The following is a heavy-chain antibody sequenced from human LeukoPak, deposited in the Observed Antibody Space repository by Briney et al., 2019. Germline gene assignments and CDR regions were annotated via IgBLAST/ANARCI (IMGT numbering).Heavy chain of an antibody. D-gene: IGHD1-26*01. V-gene: IGHV3-30*18. Sequence: GGSLRLSCAASGFTFSSYGMHWVRQAPGKGLEWVAVISYDGSNKYYADSVKGRFTISRDNSKNTLYLQMNSLRAEDTAVYYCAKDGREVLPYYYGMDVWGQGTTVTVSS. CDR3: AKDGREVLPYYYGMDV. CDR2: ISYDGSNK. CDR1: GFTFSSYG. J-gene: IGHJ6*02.